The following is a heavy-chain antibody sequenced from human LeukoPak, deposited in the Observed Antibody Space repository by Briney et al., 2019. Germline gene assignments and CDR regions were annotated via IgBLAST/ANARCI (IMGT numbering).Heavy chain of an antibody. Sequence: PSETLTLTCTVSGGSISSSSYYWVWMRQPPGKGLGWIGSIYYSGSTYYNPSLKSRVTISVDTSKNQFSLRLNSVTAADTAVYYCARHTSMVRGVMKYYFDYWGQRTLATVSS. V-gene: IGHV4-39*01. CDR3: ARHTSMVRGVMKYYFDY. J-gene: IGHJ4*02. CDR1: GGSISSSSYY. CDR2: IYYSGST. D-gene: IGHD3-10*01.